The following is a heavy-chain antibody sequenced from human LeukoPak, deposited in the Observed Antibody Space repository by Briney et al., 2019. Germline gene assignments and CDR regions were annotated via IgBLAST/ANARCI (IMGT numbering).Heavy chain of an antibody. J-gene: IGHJ4*02. CDR2: ISVDSATI. V-gene: IGHV3-11*01. CDR3: AKLRLQPDH. CDR1: GFGLTDYY. Sequence: GESLRLTCAAPGFGLTDYYMTWIRQTPGKGLEWVSYISVDSATIYYADSVKGRFTISRDNAKNSLYLQMNSLTGEDTAIYYCAKLRLQPDHWGQGTLVTVSS. D-gene: IGHD4-11*01.